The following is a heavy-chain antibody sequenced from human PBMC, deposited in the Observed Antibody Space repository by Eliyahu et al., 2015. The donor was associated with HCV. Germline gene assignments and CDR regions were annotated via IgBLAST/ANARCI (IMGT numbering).Heavy chain of an antibody. Sequence: QVQLVESGGGVVHPGRSLRLSCAASGFTFSSXGMHWVRQAPGKGLEWVAVIWYDGSNKYYADSVKGRFTISRDNSKNTLYLQMNSLRAEDTAVYYCARDRGPAAMRAWFYFDYWGQGTLVTVSS. CDR2: IWYDGSNK. CDR3: ARDRGPAAMRAWFYFDY. CDR1: GFTFSSXG. J-gene: IGHJ4*02. V-gene: IGHV3-33*08. D-gene: IGHD2-2*01.